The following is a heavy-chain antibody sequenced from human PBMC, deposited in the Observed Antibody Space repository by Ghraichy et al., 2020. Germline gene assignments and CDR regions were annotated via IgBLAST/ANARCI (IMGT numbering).Heavy chain of an antibody. J-gene: IGHJ5*02. CDR1: GGSFSDYD. CDR2: INDSGSI. Sequence: SETLSLTCAVYGGSFSDYDWTWIRQPPGQGLEWIGEINDSGSIDSNASLKRRVSILLDTSTTQFPLKMRPATAAATAVYFCAGVVFSKRGTPVHWFDPWGQGTLVNVSS. D-gene: IGHD3-3*02. V-gene: IGHV4-34*01. CDR3: AGVVFSKRGTPVHWFDP.